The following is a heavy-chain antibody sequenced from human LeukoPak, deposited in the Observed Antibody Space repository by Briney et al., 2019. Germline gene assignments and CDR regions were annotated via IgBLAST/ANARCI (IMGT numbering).Heavy chain of an antibody. J-gene: IGHJ5*02. CDR2: IDYSGST. CDR3: ARAKRTWNWLDP. CDR1: GGSISSYY. Sequence: KPSETLSLTCTVSGGSISSYYWSWIRQPPGKGLEWIGYIDYSGSTNYNPSLKTRVTISVDTSKNQFSLKLSSVTAADTAVYYCARAKRTWNWLDPWGQGTLVTVSS. V-gene: IGHV4-59*01.